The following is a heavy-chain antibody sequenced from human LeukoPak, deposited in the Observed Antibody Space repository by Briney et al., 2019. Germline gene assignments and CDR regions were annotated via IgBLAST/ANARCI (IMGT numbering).Heavy chain of an antibody. Sequence: GGSLRLSCAASGFTFSTYWMSWVRQAPGKGLEWVSAISGSGGSTYYADSVKGRFTISRDNSKNTLYLQMNSLRAEDTAVYYCAKDPNYYGSGSYGADWFDPWGQGTLVTVSS. J-gene: IGHJ5*02. CDR2: ISGSGGST. CDR3: AKDPNYYGSGSYGADWFDP. CDR1: GFTFSTYW. V-gene: IGHV3-23*01. D-gene: IGHD3-10*01.